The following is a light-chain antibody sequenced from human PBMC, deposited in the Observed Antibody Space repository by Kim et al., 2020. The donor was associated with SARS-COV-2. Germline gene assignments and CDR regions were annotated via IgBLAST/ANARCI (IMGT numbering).Light chain of an antibody. J-gene: IGKJ5*01. CDR2: TAS. CDR3: QQLDNYPIA. Sequence: DIQLTQSPSFLSASVGDRVTITCRASQDISIFLAWYQQIPGKAPKLLIYTASTLQIGVPSRFSGSGSGTEFTLTISSLQPEDFATYYCQQLDNYPIAFGQGTRLEIK. CDR1: QDISIF. V-gene: IGKV1-9*01.